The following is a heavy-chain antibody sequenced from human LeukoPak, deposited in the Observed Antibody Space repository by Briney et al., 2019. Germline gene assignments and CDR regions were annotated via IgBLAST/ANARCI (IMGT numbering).Heavy chain of an antibody. Sequence: GGSLRLSGAASGFTFSNYAIHWVRQTPGKRPEYVSAISSDGANTYYANSVKGRFTISRDNSKNTLYLQMGSLRAEDMAVYYCARVASIGYTSGWYGLLDVWGQGTTVTVSS. D-gene: IGHD6-19*01. CDR3: ARVASIGYTSGWYGLLDV. CDR2: ISSDGANT. J-gene: IGHJ6*02. CDR1: GFTFSNYA. V-gene: IGHV3-64*01.